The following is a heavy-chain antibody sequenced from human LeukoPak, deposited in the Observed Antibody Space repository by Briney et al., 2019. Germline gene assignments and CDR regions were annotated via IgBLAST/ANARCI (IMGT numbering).Heavy chain of an antibody. CDR1: GFTFSSYA. V-gene: IGHV3-23*01. CDR3: AKDGVVTITFDY. Sequence: GGSLRLSCTASGFTFSSYAMSWVRQAPGKGLEWASVISGSGGSTYYGDSVKGRFTISRDNSKNTLYLQMNSLRAEDTAVYYCAKDGVVTITFDYWGQGTLVTVSS. D-gene: IGHD3-16*01. CDR2: ISGSGGST. J-gene: IGHJ4*02.